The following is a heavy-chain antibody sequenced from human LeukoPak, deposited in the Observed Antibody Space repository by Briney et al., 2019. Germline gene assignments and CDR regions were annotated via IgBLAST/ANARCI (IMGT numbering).Heavy chain of an antibody. J-gene: IGHJ3*02. CDR3: ARGVRGYFDWLLFNLKYDAFDI. CDR1: GYTFTSYY. V-gene: IGHV1-8*02. D-gene: IGHD3-9*01. Sequence: GASVKVSCKASGYTFTSYYMHWVRQAPGQGLEWMGWMNPNSGNTGYAQKFQGRVTMTRNTSISTAYMELSSLRSEDTAVYYCARGVRGYFDWLLFNLKYDAFDIWGQGTMVTVSS. CDR2: MNPNSGNT.